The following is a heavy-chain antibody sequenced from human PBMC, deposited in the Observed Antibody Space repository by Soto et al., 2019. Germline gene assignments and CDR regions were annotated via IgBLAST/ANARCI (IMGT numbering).Heavy chain of an antibody. J-gene: IGHJ6*02. CDR2: IYYTGGSP. CDR1: GGSIRTYY. D-gene: IGHD2-2*03. Sequence: SETLSLTCTVSGGSIRTYYWSWIRQPPGKGLEWIGYIYYTGGSPNYNPSLKSRVAISVDTSMNEFSLRLSSVTAADTAVYYCARLNGYCVSTGCHGYYGMDVWGQGTTVTVSS. CDR3: ARLNGYCVSTGCHGYYGMDV. V-gene: IGHV4-59*08.